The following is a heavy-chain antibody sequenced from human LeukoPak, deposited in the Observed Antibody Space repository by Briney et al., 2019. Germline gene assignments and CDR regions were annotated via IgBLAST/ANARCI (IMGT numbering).Heavy chain of an antibody. Sequence: ASVKVSCKASGYTFTGYYMHWVRQAPGQGLEWMGWISAYNGNTNYAQKLQGRVTMTTDTSTSTAYMELRSLRSDDTAVYYCASTTVTSGAEYFQHWGQGTLVTVSS. V-gene: IGHV1-18*04. CDR3: ASTTVTSGAEYFQH. CDR1: GYTFTGYY. CDR2: ISAYNGNT. J-gene: IGHJ1*01. D-gene: IGHD4-17*01.